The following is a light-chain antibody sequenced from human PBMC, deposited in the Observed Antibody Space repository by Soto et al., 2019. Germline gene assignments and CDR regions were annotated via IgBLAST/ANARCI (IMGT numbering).Light chain of an antibody. Sequence: QSVLTQPRSVSGSPGQSVTISCTGTSSDVGGYNYVSWYQQHPGKAPKLMIYDVSERPSGVPHRFSGSKSGNAASLTISGLQAEDEADYYCSSYRSVGTVVFGTGTKVTVL. V-gene: IGLV2-11*01. CDR2: DVS. CDR1: SSDVGGYNY. CDR3: SSYRSVGTVV. J-gene: IGLJ1*01.